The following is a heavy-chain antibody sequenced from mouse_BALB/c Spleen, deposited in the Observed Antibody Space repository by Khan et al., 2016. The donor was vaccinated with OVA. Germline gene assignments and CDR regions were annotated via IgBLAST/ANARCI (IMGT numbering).Heavy chain of an antibody. CDR1: GYTFTNYG. CDR2: LNTYTGEP. V-gene: IGHV9-3-1*01. Sequence: QIQLVQSGPELKKPGETVKISCKASGYTFTNYGMNWVKQSLGKALKWLGWLNTYTGEPTYADDFKGRFAFSLETSANTAYLQINNLKNEDTATYFCARPAYYAYTLDHWGQGTTVTVSS. J-gene: IGHJ4*01. CDR3: ARPAYYAYTLDH. D-gene: IGHD2-10*01.